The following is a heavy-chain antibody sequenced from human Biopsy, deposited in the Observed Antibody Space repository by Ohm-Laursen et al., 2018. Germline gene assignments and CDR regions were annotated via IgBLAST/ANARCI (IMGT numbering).Heavy chain of an antibody. CDR2: IYTGGSP. V-gene: IGHV4-4*07. J-gene: IGHJ3*02. CDR1: GDSINNYY. Sequence: SETLSLTRTVSGDSINNYYWSWIRQPAGKGLEWIGRIYTGGSPNYNLSLESRATMSVDTSKNQFSLNLRSVTAADTAVYYCARGTGRYYVYGAFDIWGQGTVVTVSS. D-gene: IGHD1-26*01. CDR3: ARGTGRYYVYGAFDI.